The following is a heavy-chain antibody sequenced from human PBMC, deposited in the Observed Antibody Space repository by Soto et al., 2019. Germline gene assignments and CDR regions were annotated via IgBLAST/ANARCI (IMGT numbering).Heavy chain of an antibody. CDR2: ISSSSSYI. CDR3: ARFRVVAATEEWGAFDI. D-gene: IGHD2-15*01. V-gene: IGHV3-21*01. Sequence: GGSLRLSCAASGFTFSSYSMNWVRQAPGKGLEWVSSISSSSSYIYYADSVKGRFTISRDNAKNSLYLQMNSLRAEDTAVYYCARFRVVAATEEWGAFDIWGQGTMVTVSS. J-gene: IGHJ3*02. CDR1: GFTFSSYS.